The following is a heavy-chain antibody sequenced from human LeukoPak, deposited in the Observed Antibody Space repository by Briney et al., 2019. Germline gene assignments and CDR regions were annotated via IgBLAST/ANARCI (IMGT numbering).Heavy chain of an antibody. CDR2: IYHSGNT. CDR1: GGSISSNYW. CDR3: ARCPYDYNRGFAFDI. V-gene: IGHV4-4*02. Sequence: SGTLSLTCGVSGGSISSNYWWSWVRQSPGKGLEWIGDIYHSGNTNYNPSLKSRVTISVDKSKNQFSLKLNSVTAADTAVYYCARCPYDYNRGFAFDIWGQGTMVIVSS. D-gene: IGHD5-24*01. J-gene: IGHJ3*02.